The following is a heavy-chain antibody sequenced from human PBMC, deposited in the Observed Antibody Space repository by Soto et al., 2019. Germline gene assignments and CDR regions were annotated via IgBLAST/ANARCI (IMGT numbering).Heavy chain of an antibody. Sequence: QVTLKESGPVLVKPTETLTLTCTGSGFSLSNARMGVSWIRQPPGKALEWLAHIFSNDEKSYSTSLKSRLTIAKDTSKSQVVLTMTNMDPVDTATYYCARVYCSGGSCYNDYWGQGTLVTVSS. D-gene: IGHD2-15*01. CDR2: IFSNDEK. CDR1: GFSLSNARMG. J-gene: IGHJ4*02. CDR3: ARVYCSGGSCYNDY. V-gene: IGHV2-26*01.